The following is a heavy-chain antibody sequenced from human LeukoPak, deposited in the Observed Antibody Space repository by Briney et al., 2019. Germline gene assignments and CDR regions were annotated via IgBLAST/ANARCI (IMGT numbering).Heavy chain of an antibody. D-gene: IGHD5-18*01. CDR3: ARHRPGPGDTAMVSFDY. Sequence: PSETLSLTCTVSGYSISSGYYWVWLRQPPGKGLEWIGSIYHSGSTYYNPSLKSRVTISVDTSKNQFSLKLSSVTAADTAVYYCARHRPGPGDTAMVSFDYWGQGTLVTVSS. V-gene: IGHV4-38-2*02. CDR2: IYHSGST. CDR1: GYSISSGYY. J-gene: IGHJ4*02.